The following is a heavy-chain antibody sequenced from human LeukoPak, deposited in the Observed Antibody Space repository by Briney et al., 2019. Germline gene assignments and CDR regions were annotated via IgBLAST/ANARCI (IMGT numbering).Heavy chain of an antibody. CDR2: ISSSSSYI. CDR1: GFTFSSYS. Sequence: SGGSLRLSCAASGFTFSSYSMNWVRQAPGKGLEWVSSISSSSSYIYYADSVKGRFTISRDNSKNTLYLQMNSLRAEDTAVYYCAKDPSTYYDYVWGSSEFDYWGQGTLVTVSS. CDR3: AKDPSTYYDYVWGSSEFDY. V-gene: IGHV3-21*04. J-gene: IGHJ4*02. D-gene: IGHD3-16*01.